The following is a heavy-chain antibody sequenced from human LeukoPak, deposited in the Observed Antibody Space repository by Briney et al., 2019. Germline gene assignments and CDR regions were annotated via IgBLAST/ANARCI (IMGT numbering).Heavy chain of an antibody. CDR1: GYTFTGYY. V-gene: IGHV1-2*02. CDR3: AREAGDDAFDI. Sequence: ASVKVSCKAPGYTFTGYYMHWVRQSPGQGLEWMGWINPNSGGTNYAQKFQGRVTMTRDTSISTAYMELSRLRSDDTAVYYCAREAGDDAFDIWGQGTMVTVSS. CDR2: INPNSGGT. D-gene: IGHD7-27*01. J-gene: IGHJ3*02.